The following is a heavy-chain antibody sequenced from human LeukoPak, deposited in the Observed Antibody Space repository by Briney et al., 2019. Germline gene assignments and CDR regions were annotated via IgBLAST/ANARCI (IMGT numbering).Heavy chain of an antibody. Sequence: PSETLSLTCTVSGGSISSSSYYWGWIRQPPGKGLEWIGSIYYSGSTYYNPSLKSRVTISVDTSKNQFSLKLSSVTAADTAVYYCARVPYSYFDYWGQGTLVTVSS. D-gene: IGHD2-21*01. CDR3: ARVPYSYFDY. J-gene: IGHJ4*02. CDR1: GGSISSSSYY. CDR2: IYYSGST. V-gene: IGHV4-39*07.